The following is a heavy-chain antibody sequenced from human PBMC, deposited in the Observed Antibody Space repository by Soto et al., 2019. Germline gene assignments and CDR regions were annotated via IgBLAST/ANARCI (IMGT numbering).Heavy chain of an antibody. CDR1: GGTLSMYA. D-gene: IGHD2-2*01. CDR2: IIPIFGTA. Sequence: SVKVSCKASGGTLSMYAISGVRQSGGQGLDWMGGIIPIFGTANYAQKFQGRVTITADESTSTAYMELSSLRSEDTAVYYCARGQRITSGYAFDIWGQGTMVTVSS. V-gene: IGHV1-69*13. CDR3: ARGQRITSGYAFDI. J-gene: IGHJ3*02.